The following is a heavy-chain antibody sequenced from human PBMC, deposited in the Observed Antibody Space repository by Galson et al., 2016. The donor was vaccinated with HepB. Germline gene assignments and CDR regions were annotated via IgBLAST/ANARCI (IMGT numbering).Heavy chain of an antibody. CDR2: MSYTGSDK. V-gene: IGHV3-30-3*01. CDR1: GFTMTTYV. J-gene: IGHJ3*02. CDR3: ARDAGWSDALDI. D-gene: IGHD6-19*01. Sequence: SLRLSCAASGFTMTTYVIHWLRQAPGKGLEWVAVMSYTGSDKYYTPSVKGRFTISRDNSKGTLYLQMNSLRTDYPALYYCARDAGWSDALDIWGQGTMVTVSS.